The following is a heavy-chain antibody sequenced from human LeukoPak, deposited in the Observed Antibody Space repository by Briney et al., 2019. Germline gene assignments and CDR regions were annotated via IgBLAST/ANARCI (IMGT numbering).Heavy chain of an antibody. CDR2: ISYDGSNK. Sequence: GGSLRLSCAASEFTFSSYGMHWVRQAPGKGLEWVAVISYDGSNKYYADSVKGRFTISRDNSKNTLYLQMNSLRAEDTAVYYCANDILTGPPDRDWYFDLWGRGTLVTVSS. CDR1: EFTFSSYG. J-gene: IGHJ2*01. V-gene: IGHV3-30*18. CDR3: ANDILTGPPDRDWYFDL. D-gene: IGHD3-9*01.